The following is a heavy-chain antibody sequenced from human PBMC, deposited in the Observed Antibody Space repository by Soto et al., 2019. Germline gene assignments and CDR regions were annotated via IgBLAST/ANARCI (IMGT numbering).Heavy chain of an antibody. CDR3: ARWGTTGGLDV. Sequence: QVQLVESGGGVVQPGTSLRLSCVGSGFTFRSYFIHWARQAQGKGLAWVALTSYDGSNNFYVDAVKGRFTISRHNSRNTVALQMDSLTFEDTALYYCARWGTTGGLDVWRQGTLVSVSS. CDR1: GFTFRSYF. D-gene: IGHD3-16*01. J-gene: IGHJ4*02. CDR2: TSYDGSNN. V-gene: IGHV3-33*05.